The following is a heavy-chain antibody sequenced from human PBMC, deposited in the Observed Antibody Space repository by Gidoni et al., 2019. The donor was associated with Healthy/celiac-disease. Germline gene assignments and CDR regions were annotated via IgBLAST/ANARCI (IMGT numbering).Heavy chain of an antibody. J-gene: IGHJ4*02. V-gene: IGHV3-33*01. CDR2: IWYDGSNK. CDR1: GFTFSSYG. CDR3: AREEDSSGWYYFDY. Sequence: QVQLVESGGGVVQPGRSLRLSCAASGFTFSSYGMHWVRQAPAKGLEWVAVIWYDGSNKYYADSVKGRFTIARDNSKNTLYLQMNSLRAEDTAVYYCAREEDSSGWYYFDYWGQGTLVTVSS. D-gene: IGHD6-19*01.